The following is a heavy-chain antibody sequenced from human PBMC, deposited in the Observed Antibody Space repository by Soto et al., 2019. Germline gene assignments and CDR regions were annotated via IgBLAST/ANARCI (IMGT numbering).Heavy chain of an antibody. CDR1: GGSISSYY. CDR2: IYYSGST. Sequence: PSETLSLTCTVSGGSISSYYWSWIRQPPGKGLEWIGYIYYSGSTNYNPSLKSGVTISVDTSKNQFSLKLSSVTAADTAVYYCSREAYSSSHSRWFDPWGQGTLVTVSS. V-gene: IGHV4-59*01. D-gene: IGHD6-19*01. J-gene: IGHJ5*02. CDR3: SREAYSSSHSRWFDP.